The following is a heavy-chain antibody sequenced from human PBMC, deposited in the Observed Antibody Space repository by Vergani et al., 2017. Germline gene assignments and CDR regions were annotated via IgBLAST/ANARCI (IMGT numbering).Heavy chain of an antibody. J-gene: IGHJ5*02. D-gene: IGHD3-3*01. Sequence: QVQLVQSGAEVKKPGSSVKVSCKASGGTFSSYAISWVRQAPGQGLEWMGRIIPILGTANDAQKFQGRVTFTADESTSTAYIELSSLRSEDTAVYYCARHEETTIFDWFDPWGQGTLVTVSS. CDR1: GGTFSSYA. CDR3: ARHEETTIFDWFDP. CDR2: IIPILGTA. V-gene: IGHV1-69*11.